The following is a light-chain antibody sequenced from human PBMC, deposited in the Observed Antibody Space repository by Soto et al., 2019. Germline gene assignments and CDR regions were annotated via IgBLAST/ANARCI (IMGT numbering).Light chain of an antibody. CDR2: DVT. CDR1: SSDVGGYNY. Sequence: QSVLTQPASVSGSPGQSITISCTGTSSDVGGYNYVSWYQQHPGKAPKLMIYDVTIRPSGISNHFSGSKSGNTASLTISGLQAEDEADYYCSSYTSSNTVVFGGGTQLTVL. V-gene: IGLV2-14*01. J-gene: IGLJ2*01. CDR3: SSYTSSNTVV.